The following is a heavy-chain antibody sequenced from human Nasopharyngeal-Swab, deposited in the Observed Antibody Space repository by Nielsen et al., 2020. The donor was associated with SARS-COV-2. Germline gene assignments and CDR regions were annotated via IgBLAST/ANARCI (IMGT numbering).Heavy chain of an antibody. CDR3: ARGGSYHNWFDP. Sequence: SETLSLTCTVSGGSISSGGYYWSWIRQHPGKGLEWIGYIYYSGGTYYNPSLKSRVTTSVDTSKNQFSLKLSSVTAADTAVYYCARGGSYHNWFDPWGQGTLVTVSS. CDR2: IYYSGGT. D-gene: IGHD2-15*01. J-gene: IGHJ5*02. V-gene: IGHV4-31*03. CDR1: GGSISSGGYY.